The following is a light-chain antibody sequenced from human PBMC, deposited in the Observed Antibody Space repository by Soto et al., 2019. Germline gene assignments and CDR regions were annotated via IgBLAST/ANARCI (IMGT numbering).Light chain of an antibody. Sequence: QSALTQPASVSGSPGQSITISCTESSSDVGIYNYVSWYQHHPGKAPKLIIYEVRNRPSGVSTRFSGSKSGNTASLTISGLQAEDEADYYCSSYTSSSTLGVFGTGTKLTVL. CDR1: SSDVGIYNY. V-gene: IGLV2-14*01. J-gene: IGLJ1*01. CDR2: EVR. CDR3: SSYTSSSTLGV.